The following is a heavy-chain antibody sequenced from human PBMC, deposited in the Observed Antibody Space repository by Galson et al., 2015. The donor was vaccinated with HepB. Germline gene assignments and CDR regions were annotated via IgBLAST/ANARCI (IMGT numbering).Heavy chain of an antibody. J-gene: IGHJ4*02. V-gene: IGHV1-18*01. CDR3: ARDHPVSGYSYGIDY. CDR1: GYTFTSYA. Sequence: SVKVSCKASGYTFTSYAINWVRQAPGQGLEWMGWISAYNGNTNYAQKLQGRVTMTTDTSTSTAYMELRSLRSDDTAVYYCARDHPVSGYSYGIDYWGQGTLVTVSS. CDR2: ISAYNGNT. D-gene: IGHD5-18*01.